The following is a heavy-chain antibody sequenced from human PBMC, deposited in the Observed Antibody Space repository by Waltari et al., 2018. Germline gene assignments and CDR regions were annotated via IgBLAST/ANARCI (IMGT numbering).Heavy chain of an antibody. D-gene: IGHD3-10*01. V-gene: IGHV4-34*01. CDR3: ARGVRYYGSGGQRGFDY. Sequence: QVQLQQWGAGLLKPSETLSLTCAVYGGSFSGYYWIWIRQPPGKGLEWIGEINHSGSTNYNPSLKSRVTISVDTSKNQFSLKLSSVTAADTAVYYCARGVRYYGSGGQRGFDYWGQGTLVTVSS. CDR2: INHSGST. CDR1: GGSFSGYY. J-gene: IGHJ4*02.